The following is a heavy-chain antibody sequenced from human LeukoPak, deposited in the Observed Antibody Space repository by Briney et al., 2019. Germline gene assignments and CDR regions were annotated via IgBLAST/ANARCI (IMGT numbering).Heavy chain of an antibody. CDR1: GFTFTSYA. D-gene: IGHD6-19*01. J-gene: IGHJ4*02. CDR2: INGGGAST. Sequence: GGSLRLSCAASGFTFTSYAMSWVRQAPGKALEWVSVINGGGASTDYADSVKGRFTISRDNSKNTPYLQMNSLRVEDTAVYYCAKGAFEQWLVQVIPFDYWGQGTLVTVSS. CDR3: AKGAFEQWLVQVIPFDY. V-gene: IGHV3-23*01.